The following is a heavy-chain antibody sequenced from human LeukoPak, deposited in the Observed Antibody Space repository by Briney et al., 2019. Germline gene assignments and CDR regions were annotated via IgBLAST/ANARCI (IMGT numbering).Heavy chain of an antibody. V-gene: IGHV1-24*01. Sequence: ASVKVSCKVSGYTLTELSMHWVRQAPGKGLEWMGGFDPEDGETIYAQKFQGRVTMTEDTSTDTAYMELSSLRSEDTAVYYCATGGSSSWNLPFDYWGQGTLVTVSS. CDR3: ATGGSSSWNLPFDY. J-gene: IGHJ4*02. CDR2: FDPEDGET. D-gene: IGHD6-13*01. CDR1: GYTLTELS.